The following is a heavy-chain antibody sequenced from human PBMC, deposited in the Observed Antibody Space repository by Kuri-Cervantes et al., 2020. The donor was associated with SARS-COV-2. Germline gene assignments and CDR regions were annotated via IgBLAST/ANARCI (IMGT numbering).Heavy chain of an antibody. CDR3: AREDPVLDAFDI. J-gene: IGHJ3*02. Sequence: GESLKISCTASGFTFSSYAMHWVRQAPGKGLEWVAVISYDGSNKYYADSVKGRFTISRDNSKNTLYLQTNSLRAEDTAVYYCAREDPVLDAFDIWGQGTMVTDSS. V-gene: IGHV3-30-3*01. CDR2: ISYDGSNK. CDR1: GFTFSSYA. D-gene: IGHD2-8*02.